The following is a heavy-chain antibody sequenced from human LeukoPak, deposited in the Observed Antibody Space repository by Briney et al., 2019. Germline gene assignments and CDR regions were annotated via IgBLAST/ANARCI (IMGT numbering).Heavy chain of an antibody. V-gene: IGHV4-61*01. D-gene: IGHD3-3*01. CDR3: ARDGDGSGYFDY. J-gene: IGHJ4*02. CDR1: GGSIRSSYYY. Sequence: SETLSLTCTVSGGSIRSSYYYWGWIRQPPGKGLEWIGYIYYSGSTNYNPSLKSRVTISVDTSKNQFSLKLSSVTAADTAVYYCARDGDGSGYFDYWGQGTLVTVSS. CDR2: IYYSGST.